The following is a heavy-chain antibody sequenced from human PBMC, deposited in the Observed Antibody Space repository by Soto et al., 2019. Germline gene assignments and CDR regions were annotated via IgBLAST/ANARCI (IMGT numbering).Heavy chain of an antibody. CDR3: AATTLSGYDWGGRGYYYGMDV. CDR2: INPSGGGT. J-gene: IGHJ6*02. Sequence: VASVKVSCKASGYTFTNNHMHWVRQAPGRGLEWMGVINPSGGGTTYAQRFQGRVTMTRDTSTSTAYMELSSLRSDDTAVYYCAATTLSGYDWGGRGYYYGMDVWGQGTTVTVSS. D-gene: IGHD5-12*01. CDR1: GYTFTNNH. V-gene: IGHV1-46*01.